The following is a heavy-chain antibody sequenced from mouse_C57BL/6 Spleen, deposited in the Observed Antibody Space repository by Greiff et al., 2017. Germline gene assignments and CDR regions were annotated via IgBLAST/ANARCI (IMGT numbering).Heavy chain of an antibody. Sequence: EVKLVESGGGLVQPGGSMKLSCVASGFTFSNYWMNWVRQSPEKGLEWVAQIRLKSDNYATHYAESVKGRFTISRDDSKSSVYLQMNNLRAEDTGIYYCTVGYSNPYCFDYWGQGTTLTVSS. J-gene: IGHJ2*01. V-gene: IGHV6-3*01. CDR2: IRLKSDNYAT. CDR1: GFTFSNYW. CDR3: TVGYSNPYCFDY. D-gene: IGHD2-5*01.